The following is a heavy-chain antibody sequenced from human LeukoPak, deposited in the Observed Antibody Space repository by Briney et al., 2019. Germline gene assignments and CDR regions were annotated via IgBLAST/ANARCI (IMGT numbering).Heavy chain of an antibody. Sequence: PGGSLRLSCAASGFTFTSYAMGWGRQAPGKGLEWVSGLSADGGSAFYADSVKGRFTISRDNSQNMLYLQMNSLRAEDTAMYFCVKYVSIYVQIIDYWGKGTLVTVSS. CDR2: LSADGGSA. CDR1: GFTFTSYA. V-gene: IGHV3-23*01. J-gene: IGHJ4*01. D-gene: IGHD2/OR15-2a*01. CDR3: VKYVSIYVQIIDY.